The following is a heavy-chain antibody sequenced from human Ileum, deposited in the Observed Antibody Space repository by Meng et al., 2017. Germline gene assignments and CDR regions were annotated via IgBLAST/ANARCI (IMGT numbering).Heavy chain of an antibody. D-gene: IGHD6-13*01. CDR1: GDYVRSSSYF. J-gene: IGHJ5*02. Sequence: QLQLQGSGPGLVKPSETLSLTCIASGDYVRSSSYFWVWMRQPPGKGREYLGGITYTGNSFFNPSLHPSLKTRLSTSFDTSKNQFSLKVNAVIAADTAVYYCAAQHTSSGGGYGWFDPWGQGILVTVSS. CDR3: AAQHTSSGGGYGWFDP. V-gene: IGHV4-39*01. CDR2: ITYTGNS.